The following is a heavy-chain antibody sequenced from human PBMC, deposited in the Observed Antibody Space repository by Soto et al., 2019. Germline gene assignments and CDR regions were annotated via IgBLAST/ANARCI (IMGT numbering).Heavy chain of an antibody. V-gene: IGHV3-23*01. J-gene: IGHJ4*02. Sequence: DVQLLESGGDLVQPGGSLRLSCAASGFTVSNSGMSWVRQAPGKGLEWVSGLSEGGDKTYYADSVKGRFTISRDNAKNILYLQMTSLRVEVTAVYFCTKDSGWESWYWGQGALVTVSS. CDR2: LSEGGDKT. D-gene: IGHD3-16*01. CDR3: TKDSGWESWY. CDR1: GFTVSNSG.